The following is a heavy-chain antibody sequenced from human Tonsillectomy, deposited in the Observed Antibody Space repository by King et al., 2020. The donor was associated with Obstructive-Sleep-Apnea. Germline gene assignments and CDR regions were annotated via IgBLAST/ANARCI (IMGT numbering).Heavy chain of an antibody. CDR2: INHSGST. Sequence: VQLQQWGAGLLKPSETLSLTCAVYGGSFSGYYWSWIRQPPGKGLEWIGEINHSGSTNYNPSLKSRVTISVDTSKNQFSLKLSSVTAADTAVYYCATVSLAAAGTGWFDPWGQGTLVTVSS. J-gene: IGHJ5*02. V-gene: IGHV4-34*01. CDR1: GGSFSGYY. D-gene: IGHD6-13*01. CDR3: ATVSLAAAGTGWFDP.